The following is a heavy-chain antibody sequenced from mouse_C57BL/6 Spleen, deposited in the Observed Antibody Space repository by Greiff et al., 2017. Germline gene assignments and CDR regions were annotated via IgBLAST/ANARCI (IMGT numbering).Heavy chain of an antibody. CDR1: GFTFSSYA. Sequence: EVHLVESGEGLVKPGGSLTLSCAASGFTFSSYAMSWVRQTPEKRLEWVAYISSGGDYIYYADTVTGRFTISRDNARNTLYLQMSSLKSEDTAMYYCTRDDGSPYAMDYWGQGTSVTVSS. CDR2: ISSGGDYI. CDR3: TRDDGSPYAMDY. V-gene: IGHV5-9-1*02. D-gene: IGHD1-1*01. J-gene: IGHJ4*01.